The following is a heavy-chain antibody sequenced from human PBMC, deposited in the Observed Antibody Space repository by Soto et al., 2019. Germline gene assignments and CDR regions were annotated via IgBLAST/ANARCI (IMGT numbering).Heavy chain of an antibody. Sequence: QVQLVQSGAEVKKPGSSVKVSCKASGGTFSSYAISWVRQAPGQGLEWMGGIIPIFGTANYAQKFQGRVTITADESTSTAYMELSSLRSEDTAVYYCARAPLRYCSGGSGYFDAFDIWGQGTMVTVSS. J-gene: IGHJ3*02. CDR1: GGTFSSYA. CDR3: ARAPLRYCSGGSGYFDAFDI. CDR2: IIPIFGTA. D-gene: IGHD2-15*01. V-gene: IGHV1-69*01.